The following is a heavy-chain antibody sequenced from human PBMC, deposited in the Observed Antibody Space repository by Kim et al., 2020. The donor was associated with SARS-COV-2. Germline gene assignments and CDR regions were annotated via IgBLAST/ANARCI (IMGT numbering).Heavy chain of an antibody. CDR3: ARDLAFQDYYYYGMDV. D-gene: IGHD3-3*02. J-gene: IGHJ6*02. V-gene: IGHV3-21*01. Sequence: SVKGRFTISRDNAKNSLYLQMNSLRAEDTAVYYCARDLAFQDYYYYGMDVWGQGTTVTVSS.